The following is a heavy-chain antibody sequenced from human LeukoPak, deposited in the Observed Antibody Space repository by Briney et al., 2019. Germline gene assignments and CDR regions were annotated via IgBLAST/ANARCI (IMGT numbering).Heavy chain of an antibody. CDR1: GFTFSSYW. CDR2: INSDGSST. Sequence: GGSLRLSCAASGFTFSSYWMHWVRQAPGKGLVWVSRINSDGSSTSYADSVKGRFTISRDNAKNSLYLQMNSLRAEDTAVYYCAREAYGSGNYPFDLWGQGTLVTVSS. J-gene: IGHJ4*02. D-gene: IGHD3-10*01. CDR3: AREAYGSGNYPFDL. V-gene: IGHV3-74*01.